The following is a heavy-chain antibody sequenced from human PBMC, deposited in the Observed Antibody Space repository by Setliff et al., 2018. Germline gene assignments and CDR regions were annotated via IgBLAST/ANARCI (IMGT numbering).Heavy chain of an antibody. Sequence: KISCKGSGYSFSNFWISWVRQAPGQGLEWMGGIIPIFGTANYAQKFQGRVTITTDESTSTAYMELSSLRSEDTAVYYCARGATMVRGVIIYYYYYGMDVWGQGTTVTVSS. CDR1: GYSFSNFW. CDR2: IIPIFGTA. V-gene: IGHV1-69*05. D-gene: IGHD3-10*01. J-gene: IGHJ6*02. CDR3: ARGATMVRGVIIYYYYYGMDV.